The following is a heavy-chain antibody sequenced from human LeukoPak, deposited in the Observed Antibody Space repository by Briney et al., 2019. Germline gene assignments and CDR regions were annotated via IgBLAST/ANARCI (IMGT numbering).Heavy chain of an antibody. D-gene: IGHD1-1*01. CDR1: GFSITSGDY. Sequence: VKPSETLSLTCDVSGFSITSGDYWRWIRQSPGRGLEWIGSISHSGDTYYIPSLRSRVTMSLDTSRNQFSLDLRSVSAADTAVYFCARVGPLAVGTGKRVYSFDYWGQGTLVTVSS. CDR2: ISHSGDT. J-gene: IGHJ4*02. CDR3: ARVGPLAVGTGKRVYSFDY. V-gene: IGHV4-38-2*01.